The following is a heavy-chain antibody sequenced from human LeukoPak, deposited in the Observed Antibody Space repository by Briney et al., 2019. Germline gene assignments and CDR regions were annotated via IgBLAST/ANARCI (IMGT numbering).Heavy chain of an antibody. Sequence: ASVKVSCKASGGTFSSYAISWVRQAPGQGLGWMGRIIPIFGIANYAQKFQGRVTITADKSTSTAYMELSSLRSEDTAVYYCARDARNDYGGLYYFDYWGQGTLVTVSS. CDR1: GGTFSSYA. CDR2: IIPIFGIA. CDR3: ARDARNDYGGLYYFDY. D-gene: IGHD4-23*01. V-gene: IGHV1-69*04. J-gene: IGHJ4*02.